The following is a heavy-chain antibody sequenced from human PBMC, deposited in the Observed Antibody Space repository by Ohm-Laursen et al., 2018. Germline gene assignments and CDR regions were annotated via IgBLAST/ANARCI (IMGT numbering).Heavy chain of an antibody. Sequence: SLRLSCTASGFTFRSYWMTWVRQAPGKGLEWVANIKQDGSEKYYVDSVKGRFSISRDNVKNSLYLQMNSLRAEDTAVYYCIRDMDVWGQGTPVTVSS. V-gene: IGHV3-7*04. CDR1: GFTFRSYW. J-gene: IGHJ6*02. CDR3: IRDMDV. CDR2: IKQDGSEK.